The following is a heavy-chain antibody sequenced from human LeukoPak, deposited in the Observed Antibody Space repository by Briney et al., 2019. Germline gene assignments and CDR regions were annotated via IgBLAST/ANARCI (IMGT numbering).Heavy chain of an antibody. CDR3: TKGGVVLTILDY. Sequence: GGSLRLSCAASGFTFSSYGMHWVRQAPGKGLEWGAVISYDGSNKYYADSVKGRFTISRDNSKNTLYLQVNSLRAEDTAVYYCTKGGVVLTILDYWGQGTLVTVSS. V-gene: IGHV3-30*18. D-gene: IGHD3-9*01. J-gene: IGHJ4*02. CDR1: GFTFSSYG. CDR2: ISYDGSNK.